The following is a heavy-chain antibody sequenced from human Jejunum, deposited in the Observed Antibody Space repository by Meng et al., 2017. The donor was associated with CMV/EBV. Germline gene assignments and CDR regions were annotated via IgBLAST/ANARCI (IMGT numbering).Heavy chain of an antibody. CDR3: ARGHNFGFEY. CDR2: IITNTGGT. Sequence: KVSCKASGYTFTGYNMHWVRQAPGQGLEWMGRIITNTGGTNCAQKFQGRVTMTRDTSISTGYMELNSLRSDDTAVYYCARGHNFGFEYWGQGTLVTVSS. CDR1: GYTFTGYN. V-gene: IGHV1-2*06. J-gene: IGHJ4*02. D-gene: IGHD1-1*01.